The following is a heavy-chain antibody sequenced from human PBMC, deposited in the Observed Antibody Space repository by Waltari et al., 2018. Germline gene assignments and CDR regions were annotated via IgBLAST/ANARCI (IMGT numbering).Heavy chain of an antibody. CDR1: GFTFSSYA. CDR2: ISGSGGST. V-gene: IGHV3-23*01. Sequence: EVQLLESGGGLVQPGGSLRLSCAASGFTFSSYAMSWVRQAPGKGLEWVSAISGSGGSTYYADSVKGRFTISRDNSKNTLYLQMNSLRAEDTAVYYCAKGKFGDIAAAVPPLYWGQGTLVTVSS. CDR3: AKGKFGDIAAAVPPLY. D-gene: IGHD6-13*01. J-gene: IGHJ4*02.